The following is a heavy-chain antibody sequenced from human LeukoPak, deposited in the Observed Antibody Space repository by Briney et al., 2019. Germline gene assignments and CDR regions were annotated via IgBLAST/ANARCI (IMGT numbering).Heavy chain of an antibody. V-gene: IGHV4-38-2*02. CDR3: ASTSYYVPSFPLFDY. J-gene: IGHJ4*02. CDR2: IYHSGST. D-gene: IGHD1-26*01. Sequence: SETLSLTCTVSGYSISSGYYWGWIRQPPGKGLEWIGSIYHSGSTYYNPSLKSRVTISVDTSKNQFSLKLSSVTAADTAVYYCASTSYYVPSFPLFDYWGQGTLVTVSS. CDR1: GYSISSGYY.